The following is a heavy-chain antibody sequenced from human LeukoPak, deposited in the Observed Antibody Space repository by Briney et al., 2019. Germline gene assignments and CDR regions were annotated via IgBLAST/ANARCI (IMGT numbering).Heavy chain of an antibody. CDR3: ASQLPYSGYYDAFDI. J-gene: IGHJ3*02. V-gene: IGHV3-48*02. CDR2: ISSGSSSI. D-gene: IGHD5-12*01. Sequence: ETLSLTCAVYGGSFSGYYWSWVRQAPGKGLEWVSYISSGSSSIYYADSVKGRFTISRDNAKNSLYLQMNSLRDEDTAVFYCASQLPYSGYYDAFDIWGQGTMVTVSS. CDR1: GGSFSGYY.